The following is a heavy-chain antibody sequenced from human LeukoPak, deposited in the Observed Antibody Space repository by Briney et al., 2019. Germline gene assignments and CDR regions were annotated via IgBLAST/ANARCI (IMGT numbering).Heavy chain of an antibody. CDR1: GGSISSSSYY. Sequence: SETLSLTCTVSGGSISSSSYYWGWIRQPPGKGLEWIGNIYYSGSTYDNPSLKSRVTISVDTSKNQFSLKLSSVTAADTAVYYCARQGYSNFVNWFDPWGQGILVTVSS. CDR3: ARQGYSNFVNWFDP. J-gene: IGHJ5*02. D-gene: IGHD4-11*01. V-gene: IGHV4-39*01. CDR2: IYYSGST.